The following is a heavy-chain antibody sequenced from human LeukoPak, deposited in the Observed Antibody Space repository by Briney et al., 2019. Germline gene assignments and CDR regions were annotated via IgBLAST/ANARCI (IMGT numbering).Heavy chain of an antibody. Sequence: GGSLRLSCAAPGFTFSRYAMSWLRQAPGKGLEWVSGISGSGGSTYYADSVKGRFTISRDNSKNTLYLQMNSLRAEDTAVYYCAKDRTGYYDSSGYLNWFDPWGQGTLVTVSS. J-gene: IGHJ5*02. D-gene: IGHD3-22*01. CDR3: AKDRTGYYDSSGYLNWFDP. CDR1: GFTFSRYA. V-gene: IGHV3-23*01. CDR2: ISGSGGST.